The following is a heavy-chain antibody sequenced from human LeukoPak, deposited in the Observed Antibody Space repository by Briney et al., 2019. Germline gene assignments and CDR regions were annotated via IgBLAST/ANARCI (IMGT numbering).Heavy chain of an antibody. V-gene: IGHV1-24*01. J-gene: IGHJ4*02. D-gene: IGHD3-10*01. Sequence: ASVKVSCKVSGDTLSELTMHRVRQAPGKGLEWMGGFDPGAGEILYAQQFQGRVTMTEDTSTDTAYMELTNLRSEDSGVYFCAAGGIYSLLDYWGQGTLVTVSS. CDR3: AAGGIYSLLDY. CDR2: FDPGAGEI. CDR1: GDTLSELT.